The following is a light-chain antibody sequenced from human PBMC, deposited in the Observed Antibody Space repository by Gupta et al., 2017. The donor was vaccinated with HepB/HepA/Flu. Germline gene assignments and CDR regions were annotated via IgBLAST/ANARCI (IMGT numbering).Light chain of an antibody. CDR3: CSYAGSYTWV. CDR1: SSDVGGYNY. V-gene: IGLV2-11*01. J-gene: IGLJ3*02. Sequence: QSALTQPRPVSGPPGKSVTIYSTGTSSDVGGYNYFSWYQQHPGKAPKLLTYDVSKRPSGVPVRFSGSESGNTASLTIAGLQAEDEADYYCCSYAGSYTWVFGGGTKLTVL. CDR2: DVS.